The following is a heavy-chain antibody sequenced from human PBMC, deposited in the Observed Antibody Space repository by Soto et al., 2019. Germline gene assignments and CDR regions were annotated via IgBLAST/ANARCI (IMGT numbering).Heavy chain of an antibody. CDR1: GCSISSSSYY. CDR3: ATNYAYQSSSMAI. V-gene: IGHV4-39*02. D-gene: IGHD4-4*01. Sequence: WETLSLTFTVSGCSISSSSYYWGWIRQPPGKGLEWIGSIYYSGSTYYNPSLKSRVTISVDTSRNHFSLKLSSVTAADTAVYYCATNYAYQSSSMAIWGQRTTVTVXS. J-gene: IGHJ6*01. CDR2: IYYSGST.